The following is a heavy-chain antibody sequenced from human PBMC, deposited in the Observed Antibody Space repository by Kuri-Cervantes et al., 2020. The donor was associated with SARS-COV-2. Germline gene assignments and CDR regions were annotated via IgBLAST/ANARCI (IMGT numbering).Heavy chain of an antibody. Sequence: ESLKISCTVSGGSISSYYWGWIRQPPGKGLEWIGSIYYSGSTYYNPSLKSRVTISVDTSKNQFSLKLSSVTAADTAVYYCARGSSSHRPFDYWGQGTLITVSS. CDR3: ARGSSSHRPFDY. CDR1: GGSISSYY. CDR2: IYYSGST. J-gene: IGHJ4*02. D-gene: IGHD6-6*01. V-gene: IGHV4-39*01.